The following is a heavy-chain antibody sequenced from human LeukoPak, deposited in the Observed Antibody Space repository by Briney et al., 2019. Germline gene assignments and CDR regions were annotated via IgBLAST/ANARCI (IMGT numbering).Heavy chain of an antibody. CDR2: ISYDGNYK. J-gene: IGHJ6*02. Sequence: GRSLRLSCAASGFTFRSYGMHWVRQGPGKGLEWLAIISYDGNYKNYADSVKGRFTISRDDSENTLHLQMSSLRPEDTAMYYCAKRGERGSGSVYGTDVWGQGTTVTVSS. CDR1: GFTFRSYG. V-gene: IGHV3-30*18. D-gene: IGHD3-22*01. CDR3: AKRGERGSGSVYGTDV.